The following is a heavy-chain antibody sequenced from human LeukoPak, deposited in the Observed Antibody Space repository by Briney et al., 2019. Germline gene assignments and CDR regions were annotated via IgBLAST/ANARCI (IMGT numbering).Heavy chain of an antibody. CDR1: GFTFSSYA. D-gene: IGHD1-26*01. CDR3: AKIVGATYSDY. J-gene: IGHJ4*02. V-gene: IGHV3-23*01. Sequence: GGSLRLSCAASGFTFSSYAMSWVRQAPGKGLEWVSGISDSGGSTFYAESVKGRFTISRDNSKNILYLQMNSLRVEDTAVYTCAKIVGATYSDYWGQGTLVTVSS. CDR2: ISDSGGST.